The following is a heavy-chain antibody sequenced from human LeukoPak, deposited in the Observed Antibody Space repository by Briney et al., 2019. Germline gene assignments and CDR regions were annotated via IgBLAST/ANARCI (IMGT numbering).Heavy chain of an antibody. CDR2: IIPIFGTA. CDR3: ARGHRYYFDY. CDR1: GGTFSSYA. Sequence: ASVKVSCKASGGTFSSYAISWVRQAPGQGLEWMGGIIPIFGTANYAQKFQGRVTITADESTSTAYMELSSLRSEDTAVYYRARGHRYYFDYWGQGTLVTVSS. J-gene: IGHJ4*02. V-gene: IGHV1-69*13.